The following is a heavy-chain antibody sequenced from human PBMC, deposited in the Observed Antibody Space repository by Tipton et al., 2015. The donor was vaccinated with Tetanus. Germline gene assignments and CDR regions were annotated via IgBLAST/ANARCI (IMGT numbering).Heavy chain of an antibody. CDR3: AREVPAAGHFDS. CDR2: VYYNGNT. J-gene: IGHJ4*02. V-gene: IGHV4-59*01. CDR1: GGSISGSY. Sequence: TLSLTCTVSGGSISGSYWNWIRQPPGKGLEWIGYVYYNGNTHYNPALKSRVTISVDTSKNQFSLKLSSVTAADTAIYYCAREVPAAGHFDSWGQGTLVTVFS. D-gene: IGHD2-2*01.